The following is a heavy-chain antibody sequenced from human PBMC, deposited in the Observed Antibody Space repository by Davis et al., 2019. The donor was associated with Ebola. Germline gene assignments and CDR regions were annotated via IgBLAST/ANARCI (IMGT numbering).Heavy chain of an antibody. CDR2: INYSGST. J-gene: IGHJ4*02. D-gene: IGHD6-13*01. Sequence: GSLRLSCTVSGGSITGSSYYWGWVRQPPGKGLEYIGGINYSGSTNYNPSLKSRVTISVDKSKNQFSLKLSSVTAADTAVYYCAREIGGIADYWGQGTLVTVSS. V-gene: IGHV4-39*07. CDR1: GGSITGSSYY. CDR3: AREIGGIADY.